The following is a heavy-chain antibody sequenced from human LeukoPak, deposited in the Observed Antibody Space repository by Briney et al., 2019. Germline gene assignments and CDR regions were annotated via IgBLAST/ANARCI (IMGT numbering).Heavy chain of an antibody. CDR3: ARDGYSYDNYYYYYMDV. CDR2: ISSSSSYI. J-gene: IGHJ6*03. V-gene: IGHV3-21*01. Sequence: PGGSLRLSCAASGFTFSSYSMNWVRQAPGKGLEWVSSISSSSSYIYYADSVKGRCTISRDNAKNSLYLQMNSLRAEDTAVYYCARDGYSYDNYYYYYMDVWGKGTTATVSS. D-gene: IGHD5-18*01. CDR1: GFTFSSYS.